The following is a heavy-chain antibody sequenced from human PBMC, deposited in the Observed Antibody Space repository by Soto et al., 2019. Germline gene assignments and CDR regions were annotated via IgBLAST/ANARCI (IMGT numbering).Heavy chain of an antibody. Sequence: GESLKISCAASGFTFSSYWMSWVRQAPGKGLEWVANIKQDGSEKYYVDSVKGRFTISRDNAKNSLYLQMNSLRAEDTAVYYCARAAAGYYFDYWGQGTLVTVSS. CDR1: GFTFSSYW. D-gene: IGHD6-13*01. CDR3: ARAAAGYYFDY. V-gene: IGHV3-7*01. J-gene: IGHJ4*02. CDR2: IKQDGSEK.